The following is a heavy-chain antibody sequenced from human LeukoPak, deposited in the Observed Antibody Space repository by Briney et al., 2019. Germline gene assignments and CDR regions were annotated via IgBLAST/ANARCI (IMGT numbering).Heavy chain of an antibody. Sequence: GGSLRLSCAASGFTFSSYTMNCVRQAPGKGLEWVSSISSGSSYIYYADSVKGRFTISRDNAMNSLDLQMNSLRAEDTAVYYCARGREGIAARWWVEEPRWYFFDPWGQGTLVTVSS. CDR2: ISSGSSYI. V-gene: IGHV3-21*01. CDR3: ARGREGIAARWWVEEPRWYFFDP. CDR1: GFTFSSYT. J-gene: IGHJ5*02. D-gene: IGHD6-6*01.